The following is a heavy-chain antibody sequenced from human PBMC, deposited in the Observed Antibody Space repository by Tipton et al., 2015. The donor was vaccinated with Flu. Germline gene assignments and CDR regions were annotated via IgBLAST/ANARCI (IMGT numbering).Heavy chain of an antibody. CDR3: ARVSPRRVTAIVVVMLPEGYFDY. Sequence: TLSLTCAVYSGSFSGYFWSWIRQPPGKGLEWIGEINHSGSTNYNPSLKSRVTISVDTSKNQFSLKLSSVTAADTAVYYCARVSPRRVTAIVVVMLPEGYFDYWGQGTQVIVSS. CDR2: INHSGST. V-gene: IGHV4-34*01. D-gene: IGHD3-22*01. J-gene: IGHJ4*02. CDR1: SGSFSGYF.